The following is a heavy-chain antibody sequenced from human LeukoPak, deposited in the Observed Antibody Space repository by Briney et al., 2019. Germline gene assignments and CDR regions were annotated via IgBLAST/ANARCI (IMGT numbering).Heavy chain of an antibody. V-gene: IGHV3-30-3*01. J-gene: IGHJ4*02. Sequence: GGSLRLSCAASGFTFSSYAMHWVRQAPGKGLEWVAVISYDGSNKYYADSVKGRFTISRDNSKNTLYLQMDSLRAEDTAVYYCARDRSIYYDILTGYFDYWGQGTLVTVSS. CDR1: GFTFSSYA. CDR2: ISYDGSNK. CDR3: ARDRSIYYDILTGYFDY. D-gene: IGHD3-9*01.